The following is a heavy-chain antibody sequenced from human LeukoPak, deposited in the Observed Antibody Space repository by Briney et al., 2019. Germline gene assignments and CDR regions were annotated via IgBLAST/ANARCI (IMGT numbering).Heavy chain of an antibody. CDR3: AKGMLGRITMIVVVTEDAFDI. CDR1: GFTFRSFG. D-gene: IGHD3-22*01. V-gene: IGHV3-30*18. J-gene: IGHJ3*02. Sequence: GGSLRLSCAASGFTFRSFGMHWVRQAPGKGLEWVAVISYHGSNENYADSVKGRFTISRDNAKNSLYLQMNSLRAEDTALYYCAKGMLGRITMIVVVTEDAFDIWGQGTMVTVSS. CDR2: ISYHGSNE.